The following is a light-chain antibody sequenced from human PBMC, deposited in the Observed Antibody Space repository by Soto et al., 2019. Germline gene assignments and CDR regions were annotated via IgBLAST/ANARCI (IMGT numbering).Light chain of an antibody. CDR3: CSYAGSSTLLYV. CDR1: SSDVGSYNL. CDR2: EVS. J-gene: IGLJ1*01. Sequence: SVLPQPASVSVSPGQSITISCTGTSSDVGSYNLVSWYQQHPGKAPKLMIYEVSKRPSGVSNRFSGSKSGNTASLTISGLQAEDEADYYCCSYAGSSTLLYVFGTGTKVTVL. V-gene: IGLV2-23*02.